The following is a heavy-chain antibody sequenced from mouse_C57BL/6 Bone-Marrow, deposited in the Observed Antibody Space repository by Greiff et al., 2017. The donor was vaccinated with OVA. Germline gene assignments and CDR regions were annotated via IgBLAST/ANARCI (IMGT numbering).Heavy chain of an antibody. J-gene: IGHJ1*03. V-gene: IGHV14-2*01. CDR2: IDPEDGET. CDR3: AREFTTVVATYPKDFDV. CDR1: GFNIKDYY. D-gene: IGHD1-1*01. Sequence: EVQLVESGAELVKPGASVKLSCTASGFNIKDYYMHWVKQRTEQGLEWIGRIDPEDGETKYAPKFQGKATITADTSSNTAYLQLSSLTSENTAVYYCAREFTTVVATYPKDFDVWGTGTTVTVSS.